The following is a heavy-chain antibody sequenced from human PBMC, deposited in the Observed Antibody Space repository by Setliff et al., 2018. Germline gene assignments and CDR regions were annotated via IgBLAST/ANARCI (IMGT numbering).Heavy chain of an antibody. Sequence: LSLSCAASGFSINVYSMTWVRQAPGKGLEWVAFIQYDGSDKYYAESVQGRFTISRDNSKNTLYLQMNSLRLEDTAVYYCATDSGSSRLYNFWSGYSPNWGQGTLVTVSS. D-gene: IGHD3-3*01. CDR2: IQYDGSDK. J-gene: IGHJ4*02. CDR3: ATDSGSSRLYNFWSGYSPN. V-gene: IGHV3-30*04. CDR1: GFSINVYS.